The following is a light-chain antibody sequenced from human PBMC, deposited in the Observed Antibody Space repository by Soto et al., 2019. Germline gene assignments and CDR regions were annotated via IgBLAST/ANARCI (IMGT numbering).Light chain of an antibody. Sequence: QSVLTQPPSASGAPGQRVTISCTGSSSNIGAGYGVHWYQHLPGTAPKLLMYGNSIRPSGVPDRFSGSKSGTSASLAITGLQAEDEADYYCQSYDSSLSAVVFGGGTKLTVL. CDR2: GNS. J-gene: IGLJ2*01. V-gene: IGLV1-40*01. CDR1: SSNIGAGYG. CDR3: QSYDSSLSAVV.